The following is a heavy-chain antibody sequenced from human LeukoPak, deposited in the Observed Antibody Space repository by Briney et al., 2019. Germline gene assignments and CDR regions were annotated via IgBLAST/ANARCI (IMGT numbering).Heavy chain of an antibody. V-gene: IGHV3-66*01. D-gene: IGHD3-22*01. CDR1: GFTVSRNY. J-gene: IGHJ3*02. Sequence: GGCLRLSCAASGFTVSRNYMNWVRQAPGKGLEWVSIIYSDGRIYYADSVKGRFTISRDNSKNTVYLQMNSLRADDTAVYYCARVKRLLPNDAFDMWGQGTMVTVSS. CDR3: ARVKRLLPNDAFDM. CDR2: IYSDGRI.